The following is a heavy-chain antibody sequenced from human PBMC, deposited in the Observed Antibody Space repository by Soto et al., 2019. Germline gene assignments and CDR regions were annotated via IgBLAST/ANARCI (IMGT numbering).Heavy chain of an antibody. Sequence: QVQLVESGGGVVQPGRSLRLSCAASGFTFSSYGMHWVRQAPGKGLEWVAVIWYDGSNKYYADSVKGRFTISRDNSKNTLYLQMTSLRAEDTAVYYCARDGPYYDFWSGYYQYYYYYYMDVWGKGTTVTVSS. D-gene: IGHD3-3*01. CDR2: IWYDGSNK. J-gene: IGHJ6*03. CDR3: ARDGPYYDFWSGYYQYYYYYYMDV. V-gene: IGHV3-33*01. CDR1: GFTFSSYG.